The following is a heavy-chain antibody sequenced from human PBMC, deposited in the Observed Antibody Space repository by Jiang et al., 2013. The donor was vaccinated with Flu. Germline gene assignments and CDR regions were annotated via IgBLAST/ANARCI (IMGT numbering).Heavy chain of an antibody. CDR3: ARGVAAAWSHAFDI. D-gene: IGHD6-13*01. V-gene: IGHV3-48*03. CDR1: GFTFSSYE. J-gene: IGHJ3*02. CDR2: ISNSGTM. Sequence: VQLVESGGGLVQPGGSLRLSCAASGFTFSSYEMNWVRQAPGKGLEWVSYISNSGTMYYADSVKGRFTISRDYAKNSLHLEMNSLRAEDTAVYYCARGVAAAWSHAFDIWGQGTMVTVSS.